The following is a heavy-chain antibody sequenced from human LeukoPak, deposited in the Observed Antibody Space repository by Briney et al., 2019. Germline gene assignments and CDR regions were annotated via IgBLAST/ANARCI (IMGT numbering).Heavy chain of an antibody. CDR1: GFTFSSYA. V-gene: IGHV3-30*01. CDR3: ARDLGLFMVRGVINDYYMDV. D-gene: IGHD3-10*01. Sequence: GGSLRLSCAASGFTFSSYAMHWVRQAPGKGLEWVAVISYDGSNKYYADSVKGRFTTSRDNSKNTLYPQMNSLRAEDTAVYYCARDLGLFMVRGVINDYYMDVWGKGTTVTVSS. CDR2: ISYDGSNK. J-gene: IGHJ6*03.